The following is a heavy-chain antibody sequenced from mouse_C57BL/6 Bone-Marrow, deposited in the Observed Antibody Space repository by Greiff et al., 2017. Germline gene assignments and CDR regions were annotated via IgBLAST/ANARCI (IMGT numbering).Heavy chain of an antibody. CDR2: IDPSDCYT. CDR3: ARWLRRGGAMDD. D-gene: IGHD2-2*01. V-gene: IGHV1-50*01. J-gene: IGHJ4*01. CDR1: GYTFTSYW. Sequence: QVQLQQPGAELVKPGASVKLSCKASGYTFTSYWMQWVKQRPGQGLEWIGEIDPSDCYTNYNQKFKGKATLTVDTSSSTAYKQLSSLTSEDAAVYYCARWLRRGGAMDDWGQGTSVTVSS.